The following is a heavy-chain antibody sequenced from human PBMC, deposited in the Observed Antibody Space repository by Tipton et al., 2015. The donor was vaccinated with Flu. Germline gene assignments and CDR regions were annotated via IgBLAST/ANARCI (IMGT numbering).Heavy chain of an antibody. CDR1: VDSMNDYY. J-gene: IGHJ4*02. D-gene: IGHD1-14*01. CDR3: ARNRNGAFDF. CDR2: IYYTGTT. V-gene: IGHV4-59*13. Sequence: TLSLTCSVSVDSMNDYYWTWIRQPPGKKLDWIGDIYYTGTTIFNPSLKSRVTMSVDTSKSHFSLKLTSVTAADTAVYYCARNRNGAFDFWGQGTLVTVSS.